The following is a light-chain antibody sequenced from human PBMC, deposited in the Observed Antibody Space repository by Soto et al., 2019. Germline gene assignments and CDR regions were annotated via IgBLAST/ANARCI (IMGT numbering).Light chain of an antibody. J-gene: IGLJ2*01. CDR3: TSYIHRRTLLV. CDR1: SIDVGGYDY. Sequence: QSALTPPASVSGSPGQTITISCTGTSIDVGGYDYVSWYQHHPGKAPKLMIYGVTNRPSGVSNRFSGSKSGNTASLTISGLQPEDEADYYCTSYIHRRTLLVFGGGTKVTVL. V-gene: IGLV2-14*01. CDR2: GVT.